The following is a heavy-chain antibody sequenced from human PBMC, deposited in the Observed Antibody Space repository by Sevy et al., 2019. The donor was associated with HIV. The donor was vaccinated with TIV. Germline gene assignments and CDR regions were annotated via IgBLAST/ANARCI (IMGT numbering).Heavy chain of an antibody. CDR3: ARGRALMVYARYWFDP. V-gene: IGHV4-34*01. D-gene: IGHD2-8*01. CDR2: INHSGST. Sequence: SETLSLTCAVYGGSFSGYYWSWIRQPPGKGLEWIGEINHSGSTNYNPSLKSRVTISVDTSKNQFSLKLSYVTAADTAVYYCARGRALMVYARYWFDPWGQGTLVTVSS. CDR1: GGSFSGYY. J-gene: IGHJ5*02.